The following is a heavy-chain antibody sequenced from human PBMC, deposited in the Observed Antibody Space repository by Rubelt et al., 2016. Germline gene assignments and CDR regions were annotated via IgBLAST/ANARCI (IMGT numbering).Heavy chain of an antibody. Sequence: EVQLLESGGGLVQPGGSLRISCAASGFTFDDYGMSWVRQAPGKGLEWGSGINWNGGSTGYADSVKGRFTISRDNAKNSLYLQMNSLRAEDTALYYCARSGFSNAFDIWGQGTMVTVSS. CDR3: ARSGFSNAFDI. CDR1: GFTFDDYG. D-gene: IGHD2/OR15-2a*01. J-gene: IGHJ3*02. CDR2: INWNGGST. V-gene: IGHV3-20*04.